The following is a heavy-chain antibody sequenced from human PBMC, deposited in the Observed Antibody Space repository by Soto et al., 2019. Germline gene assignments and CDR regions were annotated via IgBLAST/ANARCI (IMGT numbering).Heavy chain of an antibody. CDR3: AGRIAAAGCLDY. CDR2: IYYSGST. Sequence: PSETLSLTCTVSGGSISSYYWSWIRQPPGKGLEWIGYIYYSGSTNYNPSLKSRVTISVDTSRNQFSLKLSSVTAADTAVYYCAGRIAAAGCLDYWGQGTLVTVS. D-gene: IGHD6-13*01. J-gene: IGHJ4*02. V-gene: IGHV4-59*01. CDR1: GGSISSYY.